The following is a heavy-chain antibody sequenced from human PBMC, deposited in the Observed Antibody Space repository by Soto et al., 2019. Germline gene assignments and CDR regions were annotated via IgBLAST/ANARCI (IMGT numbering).Heavy chain of an antibody. D-gene: IGHD2-2*01. CDR2: IYYSGST. CDR3: AIKTDIVVVPAASYYYYYMDV. Sequence: SETLSLTCTVSGGSISSSSYYWGWIRQPPGKGLEWIGSIYYSGSTYYNPSLKSRVTISVETSKNQFSLKLSSVTAADTAVYYCAIKTDIVVVPAASYYYYYMDVWGKGTTVTVSS. V-gene: IGHV4-39*01. J-gene: IGHJ6*03. CDR1: GGSISSSSYY.